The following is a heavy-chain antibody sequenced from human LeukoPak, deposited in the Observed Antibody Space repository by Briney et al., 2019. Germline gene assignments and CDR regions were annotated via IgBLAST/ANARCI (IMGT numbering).Heavy chain of an antibody. CDR1: GFTFGDYA. D-gene: IGHD6-19*01. V-gene: IGHV3-49*04. J-gene: IGHJ3*02. CDR2: IRSEAYGGTP. CDR3: TRGWLTRIPEDAFDI. Sequence: GGSLRLSCTGSGFTFGDYAMSWVRQAPGKGLEWVAFIRSEAYGGTPEYAASVKGRFSISRDDSKTITYLQMNSPKTEDTAFYYCTRGWLTRIPEDAFDIWGQGTLVTVSS.